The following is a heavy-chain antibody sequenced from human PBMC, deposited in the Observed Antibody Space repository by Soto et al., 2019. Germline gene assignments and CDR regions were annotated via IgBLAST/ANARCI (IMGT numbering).Heavy chain of an antibody. J-gene: IGHJ6*02. V-gene: IGHV4-61*01. CDR2: IYYSGST. CDR1: GGSVSSGSYY. Sequence: QVQLQESGPGLVKPSETLSLTCTVSGGSVSSGSYYWSWIRQPPGKGLAWIGYIYYSGSTNSNPALKSRVTISVDTSKNQFSLKLSSVTAADTAVYYCASDRLRWCISTSCYFDYGMDVWGQGTTVTVSS. D-gene: IGHD2-2*01. CDR3: ASDRLRWCISTSCYFDYGMDV.